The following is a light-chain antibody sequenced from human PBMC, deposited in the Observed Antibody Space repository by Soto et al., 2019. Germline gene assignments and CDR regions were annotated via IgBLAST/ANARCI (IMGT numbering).Light chain of an antibody. V-gene: IGLV2-14*01. CDR3: SSYTTSSTYV. CDR2: DVS. Sequence: QSALTQPASVSGSPGQSITTSCTGTSSDVGGYNYVSWYQQHPGKAPKLMIYDVSNRPSGVSSRFSGSKSGNTASLTISGLQAEDEADYYCSSYTTSSTYVFGTGTKLTVL. CDR1: SSDVGGYNY. J-gene: IGLJ1*01.